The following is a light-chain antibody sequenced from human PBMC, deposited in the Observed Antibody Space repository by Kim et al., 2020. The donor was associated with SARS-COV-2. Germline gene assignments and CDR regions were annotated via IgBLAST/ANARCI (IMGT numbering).Light chain of an antibody. V-gene: IGLV1-40*01. Sequence: RVVISCAGSSSNIGGCYDLHGYQQHAGRAPKLRIYRHNNRPSGVPDRFSGSKSGTSASLAINGLQADDEADYYCQAYDSRLSAVIFGGGTQLTVL. J-gene: IGLJ2*01. CDR3: QAYDSRLSAVI. CDR2: RHN. CDR1: SSNIGGCYD.